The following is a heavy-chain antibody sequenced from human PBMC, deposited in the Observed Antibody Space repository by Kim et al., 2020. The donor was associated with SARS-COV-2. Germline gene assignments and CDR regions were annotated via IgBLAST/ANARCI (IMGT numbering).Heavy chain of an antibody. D-gene: IGHD3-22*01. CDR1: GGTFSSYA. CDR2: IIPIFGTA. J-gene: IGHJ4*02. V-gene: IGHV1-69*13. Sequence: SVKVSCKASGGTFSSYAISWVRQAPGQGLEWMGGIIPIFGTANYAQKFQGRVTITADASTSTAYMELSSLRSEDTAVYYCARAEGSGYSDFDYWGQGTLVSVSS. CDR3: ARAEGSGYSDFDY.